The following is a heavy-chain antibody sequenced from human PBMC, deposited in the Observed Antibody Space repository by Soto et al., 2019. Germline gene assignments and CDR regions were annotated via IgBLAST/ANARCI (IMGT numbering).Heavy chain of an antibody. CDR2: IKSDGTVT. CDR1: GITFSTYR. D-gene: IGHD3-3*01. Sequence: EVQLVESGGGLVQPGGSLRLSCVVSGITFSTYRMHWVRQAPGKGLVWVSHIKSDGTVTHYTDSVRGRFIISRDNAKNTLFLQMNSLRAEDTAVYYFAIENYDFWSGYYLDYWGEGTLVTVSS. J-gene: IGHJ4*02. CDR3: AIENYDFWSGYYLDY. V-gene: IGHV3-74*01.